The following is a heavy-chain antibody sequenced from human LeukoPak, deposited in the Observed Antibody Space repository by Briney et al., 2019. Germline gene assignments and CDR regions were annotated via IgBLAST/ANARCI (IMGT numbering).Heavy chain of an antibody. Sequence: GGSLRLSCAASGFTFSDYGMSWVRQAPGKGLEWVSGINWNGGRTGYADSMKGRFIISRDNAKNSLYLQVNSLRAEDTALYYCARLRDNWNVCVFDIWGQGTMVTISS. CDR2: INWNGGRT. J-gene: IGHJ3*02. D-gene: IGHD1-1*01. V-gene: IGHV3-20*04. CDR3: ARLRDNWNVCVFDI. CDR1: GFTFSDYG.